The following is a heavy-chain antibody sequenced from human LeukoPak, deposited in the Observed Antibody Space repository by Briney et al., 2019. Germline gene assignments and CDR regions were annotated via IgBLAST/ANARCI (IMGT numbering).Heavy chain of an antibody. CDR1: GFTFTNYC. D-gene: IGHD3-22*01. V-gene: IGHV3-74*01. CDR2: ICTDETTI. Sequence: GGSLRLSCAASGFTFTNYCMHWVRQPPGKGLVWVSQICTDETTIRYTDSVKGRFTISRDNAKNTLYLQMNSLRAEDTAVYYCAGSITMIVDYWGQGTLVTVSS. CDR3: AGSITMIVDY. J-gene: IGHJ4*02.